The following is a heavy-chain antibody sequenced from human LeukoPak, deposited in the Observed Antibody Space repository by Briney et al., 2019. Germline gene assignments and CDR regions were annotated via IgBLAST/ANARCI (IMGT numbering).Heavy chain of an antibody. Sequence: GGSLGLSCAASGFTFSSYAMSWVRQAPGKGLEWVSAISGSGGSTYYADSVKGRFTISRDNSENTLYLQMNSLRAEDTAVYYCAKASLRFLEWLSENWFDPWGQGTLVTVSS. J-gene: IGHJ5*02. CDR2: ISGSGGST. D-gene: IGHD3-3*01. CDR1: GFTFSSYA. CDR3: AKASLRFLEWLSENWFDP. V-gene: IGHV3-23*01.